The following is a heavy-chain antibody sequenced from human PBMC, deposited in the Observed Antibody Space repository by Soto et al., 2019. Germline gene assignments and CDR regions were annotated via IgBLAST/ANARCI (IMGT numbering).Heavy chain of an antibody. CDR3: ARQMNRGVIFDY. CDR1: GGIFSDYA. V-gene: IGHV1-69*01. CDR2: IIPIFGTT. D-gene: IGHD3-10*01. Sequence: QVQLVQSGAEVRRPGSSVKVSCKTSGGIFSDYALSWVRQAPGQGLEWMGRIIPIFGTTIYAQKFHGRVTITADEPTSTDFMELSSLRSEDTAVYYCARQMNRGVIFDYWGQGTLVTVSS. J-gene: IGHJ4*02.